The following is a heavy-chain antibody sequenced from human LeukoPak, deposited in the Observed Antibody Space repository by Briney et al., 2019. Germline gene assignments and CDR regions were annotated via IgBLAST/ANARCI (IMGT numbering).Heavy chain of an antibody. CDR1: GFTFSSYA. D-gene: IGHD1-26*01. J-gene: IGHJ4*02. Sequence: PGGSLRLSCAASGFTFSSYAMSWVRQAPGKGLEWVSAISGSGGSTYYADSVKGRFIISRDNSKNTLYLQMNSLRAEDTAVYYCAKGLDGSYYTFFDYWGQGTLVTVSS. CDR3: AKGLDGSYYTFFDY. CDR2: ISGSGGST. V-gene: IGHV3-23*01.